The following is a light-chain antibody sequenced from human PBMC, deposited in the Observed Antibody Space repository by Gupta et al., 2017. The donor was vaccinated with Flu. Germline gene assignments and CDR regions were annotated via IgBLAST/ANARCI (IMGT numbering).Light chain of an antibody. Sequence: VTRYLNWYQQKPGKAPMLLIYASSSLHSCVPPRFRGSGSVTDFTRTSSSLQPEDFATYYCQQRYSIPPTFGQETKLELK. CDR2: ASS. V-gene: IGKV1-39*01. J-gene: IGKJ2*01. CDR1: VTRY. CDR3: QQRYSIPPT.